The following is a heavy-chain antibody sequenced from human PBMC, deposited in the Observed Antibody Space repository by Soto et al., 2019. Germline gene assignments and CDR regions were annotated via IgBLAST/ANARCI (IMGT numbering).Heavy chain of an antibody. CDR3: ARDGGFYYGMAV. CDR2: IYYSGST. D-gene: IGHD3-3*01. J-gene: IGHJ6*02. Sequence: PSETRSLTCTVSGGSIGSYYWTWIRQPPGKGLEWIGYIYYSGSTNYNPSLKSRVTISVDTSKNQFSLKLSSVTAADTVVYYCARDGGFYYGMAVWGQAPTVT. V-gene: IGHV4-59*01. CDR1: GGSIGSYY.